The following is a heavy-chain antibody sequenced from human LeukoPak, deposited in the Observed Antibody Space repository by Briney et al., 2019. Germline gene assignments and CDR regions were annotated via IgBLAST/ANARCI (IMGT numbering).Heavy chain of an antibody. CDR3: ARGGSSWYVFRSDY. CDR1: GFTFSSYA. J-gene: IGHJ4*02. D-gene: IGHD6-13*01. CDR2: ISYDGSNK. Sequence: GRSLRLSCAASGFTFSSYAMHWVRQAPGKGLEWVAVISYDGSNKYYADSVKGRSTISRDNFKNTLYLQMNSLRAEDTAVYYCARGGSSWYVFRSDYWGQGTLVTVSS. V-gene: IGHV3-30*04.